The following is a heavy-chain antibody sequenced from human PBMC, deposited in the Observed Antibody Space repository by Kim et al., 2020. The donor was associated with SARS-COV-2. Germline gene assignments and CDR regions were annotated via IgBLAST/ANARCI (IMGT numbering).Heavy chain of an antibody. D-gene: IGHD6-13*01. CDR3: ARVSLAAPGIDY. CDR1: EGTFSSYG. Sequence: SVKVSCKASEGTFSSYGISWVRQAPGQGLEWMGGIIPIFGTTNIAQKFQGRVTIIADESTTTAYMELSSLRSEDTAVYYCARVSLAAPGIDYWGQGTRVTVSS. V-gene: IGHV1-69*13. J-gene: IGHJ4*02. CDR2: IIPIFGTT.